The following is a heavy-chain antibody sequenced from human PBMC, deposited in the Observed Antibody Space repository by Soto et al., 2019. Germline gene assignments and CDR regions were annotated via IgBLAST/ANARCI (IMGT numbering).Heavy chain of an antibody. Sequence: QVQLQESGPGLVKPSQTLSLTCTVSGDSISSGGYYWSWIRQHPGKGLEWIGYIHYSGRTDYNPSLKSRVNISQDTSKKQFYQNLSSVTAADTAVYYCAREKWEPLRFDNWGQGTLVTVSS. V-gene: IGHV4-31*03. D-gene: IGHD1-26*01. CDR2: IHYSGRT. CDR1: GDSISSGGYY. J-gene: IGHJ4*02. CDR3: AREKWEPLRFDN.